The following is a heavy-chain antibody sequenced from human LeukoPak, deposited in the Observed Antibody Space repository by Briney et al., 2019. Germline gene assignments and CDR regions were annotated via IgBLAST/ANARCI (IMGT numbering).Heavy chain of an antibody. CDR3: ARELITTSTRNFDY. CDR1: GYTFTGYY. CDR2: INPNSGGT. D-gene: IGHD2-8*01. J-gene: IGHJ4*02. Sequence: ASVKVSCKASGYTFTGYYMHWVRQAPGQGLEWMGWINPNSGGTNYAQKFQGRVTMTRDTSISTAYMELSRLRSDDMAVYYCARELITTSTRNFDYWGQGTLVTASA. V-gene: IGHV1-2*02.